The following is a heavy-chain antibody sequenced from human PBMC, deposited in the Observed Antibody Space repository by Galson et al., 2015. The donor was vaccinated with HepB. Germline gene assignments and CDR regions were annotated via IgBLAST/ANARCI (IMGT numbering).Heavy chain of an antibody. D-gene: IGHD6-19*01. CDR2: IYPGDSDT. J-gene: IGHJ4*02. V-gene: IGHV5-51*01. CDR1: GYSFTSYW. CDR3: ARRPEPDSSGWPFDY. Sequence: QSGAEVKKPGESLKISCKGSGYSFTSYWIGWVRQMPGKGLEWMGIIYPGDSDTRYSPSFQGQVTISADKSISTAYLQWSSLKASDTAMYYCARRPEPDSSGWPFDYWGQGTLVTVSS.